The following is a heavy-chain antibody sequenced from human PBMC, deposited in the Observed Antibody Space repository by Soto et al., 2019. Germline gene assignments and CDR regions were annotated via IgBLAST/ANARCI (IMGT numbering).Heavy chain of an antibody. J-gene: IGHJ4*02. V-gene: IGHV4-4*02. CDR1: GGSFTSNNW. CDR3: ASRDPGTSVDY. CDR2: IYRTGST. Sequence: SETLSLTCAVSGGSFTSNNWWTWVRQPPGQGLEWIGEIYRTGSTKYNPSLKSRVTISLDKSENQFSLKVTSLTAADKAVYYCASRDPGTSVDYWGQGTLVTVSS. D-gene: IGHD1-7*01.